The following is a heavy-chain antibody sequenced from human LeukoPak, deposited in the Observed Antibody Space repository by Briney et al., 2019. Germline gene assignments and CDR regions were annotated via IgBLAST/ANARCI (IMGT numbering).Heavy chain of an antibody. CDR2: IGTLADT. CDR1: GFTFSNYD. D-gene: IGHD3-3*01. J-gene: IGHJ3*01. Sequence: PGGSLRLSCAASGFTFSNYDMHWVRQTGGGGLEWVSGIGTLADTLYPDSAKGRFTISRDNAKNSLYLQMNSLRADDTAVYYCVRDQTIDSRAGPSDPFDVWGQGTMVTVSS. V-gene: IGHV3-13*01. CDR3: VRDQTIDSRAGPSDPFDV.